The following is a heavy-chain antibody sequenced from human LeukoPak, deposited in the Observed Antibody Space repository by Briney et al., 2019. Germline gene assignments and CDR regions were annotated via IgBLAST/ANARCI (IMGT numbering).Heavy chain of an antibody. CDR3: AKGGRAAAGTGDYFDY. CDR2: ISSSSSYI. D-gene: IGHD6-13*01. CDR1: GFTFSSYS. V-gene: IGHV3-21*04. Sequence: GGSLRLSCAASGFTFSSYSMNWVRQAPGKGLEWVSSISSSSSYIYYADSVKGRFTISRDNSKNTLYLQMNSLRAEDTAVYYCAKGGRAAAGTGDYFDYWGQGTLVTVSS. J-gene: IGHJ4*02.